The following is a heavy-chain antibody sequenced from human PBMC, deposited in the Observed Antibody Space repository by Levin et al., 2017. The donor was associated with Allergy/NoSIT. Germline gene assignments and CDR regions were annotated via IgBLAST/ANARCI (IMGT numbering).Heavy chain of an antibody. CDR1: GGSFSGYY. CDR3: ATIRKITMVRGVIIPFDY. J-gene: IGHJ4*02. Sequence: PSETLSLTCAVYGGSFSGYYWSWIRQPPGKGLEWIGEINHSGSTNYNPSLKSRVTISVDTSKNQFSLKLSSVTAADTAVYYCATIRKITMVRGVIIPFDYWGQGTLVTVSS. D-gene: IGHD3-10*01. CDR2: INHSGST. V-gene: IGHV4-34*01.